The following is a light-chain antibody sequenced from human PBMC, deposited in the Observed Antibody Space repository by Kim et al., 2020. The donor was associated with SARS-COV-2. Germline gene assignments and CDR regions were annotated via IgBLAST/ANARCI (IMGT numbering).Light chain of an antibody. CDR3: NSRDSNDNVV. Sequence: VALGQTVRITCQGESLRSYYATWYQQKPGQAPIVFIYGKNNRPSGIPDRFSGSSSGNTASLTITGTQAGDEADYYCNSRDSNDNVVFGGGTQLTVL. V-gene: IGLV3-19*01. CDR1: SLRSYY. J-gene: IGLJ2*01. CDR2: GKN.